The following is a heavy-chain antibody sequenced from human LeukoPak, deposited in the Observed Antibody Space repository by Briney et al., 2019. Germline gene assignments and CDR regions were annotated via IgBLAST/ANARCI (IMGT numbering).Heavy chain of an antibody. J-gene: IGHJ6*02. CDR2: IIPIFGAA. D-gene: IGHD2-2*01. Sequence: SVKVSCKASGGTFSSYAISWVRQAPGQGLEWMGGIIPIFGAANYAQKFQGRVTITADESTSTAYMELSSLRSEDTAVYYCARPQIYCSSTSCHTPGYYYYGMDVWGQGTTVTVSS. V-gene: IGHV1-69*13. CDR1: GGTFSSYA. CDR3: ARPQIYCSSTSCHTPGYYYYGMDV.